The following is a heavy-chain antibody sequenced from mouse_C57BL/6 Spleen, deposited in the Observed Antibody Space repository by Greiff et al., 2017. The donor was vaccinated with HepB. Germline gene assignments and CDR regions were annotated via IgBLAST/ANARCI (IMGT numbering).Heavy chain of an antibody. CDR3: ARGGLRRLYYYAMDY. CDR1: GYAFTNYL. V-gene: IGHV1-54*01. J-gene: IGHJ4*01. CDR2: INPGSGGT. D-gene: IGHD2-4*01. Sequence: VQLQESGAELVRPGTSVKVSCKASGYAFTNYLIEWVKQRPGQGLEWIGVINPGSGGTNYNEKFKGKATLTADKSSSTAYMQLSSLTSEDSAVYFCARGGLRRLYYYAMDYWGQGTSVTVSS.